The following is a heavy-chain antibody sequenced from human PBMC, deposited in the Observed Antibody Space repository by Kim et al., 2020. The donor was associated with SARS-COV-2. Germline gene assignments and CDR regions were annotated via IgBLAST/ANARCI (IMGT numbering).Heavy chain of an antibody. D-gene: IGHD6-19*01. V-gene: IGHV3-21*01. CDR1: GFTFSSFS. Sequence: GGSLRLSCAASGFTFSSFSMNWVRQAPGKGLEWVSCISSSSSYIYHADSMKGRFTISRDNAKNALFLQMNSLRAEDTAVYYCAKAPGSSGGYHPYVMDV. CDR3: AKAPGSSGGYHPYVMDV. J-gene: IGHJ6*01. CDR2: ISSSSSYI.